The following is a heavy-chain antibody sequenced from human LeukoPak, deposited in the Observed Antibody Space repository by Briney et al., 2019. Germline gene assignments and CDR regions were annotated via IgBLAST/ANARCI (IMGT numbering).Heavy chain of an antibody. CDR1: GFTFSSYG. CDR3: ARGPSGYHNT. Sequence: PGGSLRLSCAASGFTFSSYGMHWVRQAPGKGLEWVTFIRYDGSNKYYADSVKGRFSISRDNSKNTLFLQMNSLRAEDTAVYYCARGPSGYHNTGGQGTLVTVSS. D-gene: IGHD5-12*01. CDR2: IRYDGSNK. J-gene: IGHJ4*02. V-gene: IGHV3-30*02.